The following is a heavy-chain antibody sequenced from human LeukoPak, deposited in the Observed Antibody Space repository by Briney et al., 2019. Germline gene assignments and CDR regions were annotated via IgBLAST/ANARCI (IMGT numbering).Heavy chain of an antibody. CDR2: ISSNGDTI. CDR1: GYTLSELS. V-gene: IGHV3-11*04. J-gene: IGHJ4*02. Sequence: SCKVSGYTLSELSMNWVRQAPGKGLEWISYISSNGDTISYADSVKGRFTISRDNAKNSLYLQMNSLRAEDTAFYYCARETALGIDYWGQGTLVTVSS. D-gene: IGHD6-13*01. CDR3: ARETALGIDY.